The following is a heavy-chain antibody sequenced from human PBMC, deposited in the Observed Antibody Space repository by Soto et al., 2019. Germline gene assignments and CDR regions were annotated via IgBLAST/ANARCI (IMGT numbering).Heavy chain of an antibody. D-gene: IGHD3-3*02. CDR1: SDSISSGSW. V-gene: IGHV4-4*02. Sequence: QVQLQESGPGLVNPSGTLSLTCTVSSDSISSGSWWSWVRQPPGKGLEWIGEIFHTGSTNYNPSLKSRVTISIDKSKNQFSLRLTSLTAADTAVYYCARGGFAHFSWDAWGQGTLVTVSS. J-gene: IGHJ5*02. CDR3: ARGGFAHFSWDA. CDR2: IFHTGST.